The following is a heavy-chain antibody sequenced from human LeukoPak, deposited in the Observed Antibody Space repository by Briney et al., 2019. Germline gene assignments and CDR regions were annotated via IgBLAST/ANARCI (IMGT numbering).Heavy chain of an antibody. Sequence: SETLSLTCTVSGGSISSYYWSWIRQPPGKGQEWIGYIYYSGSTNYNPSLKSQVTISVDTSKNQFSLKLSSVTAADTAVYYCARVRGYSGYDRVFDYWGQGTLVTVSS. CDR1: GGSISSYY. D-gene: IGHD5-12*01. CDR2: IYYSGST. V-gene: IGHV4-59*01. J-gene: IGHJ4*02. CDR3: ARVRGYSGYDRVFDY.